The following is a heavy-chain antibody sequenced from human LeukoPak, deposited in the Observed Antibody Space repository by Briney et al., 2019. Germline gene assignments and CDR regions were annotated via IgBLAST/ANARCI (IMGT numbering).Heavy chain of an antibody. Sequence: ASVKVSCKASGGTFSNYAISWVRQAPGQGLEWMGWISAYNGNTNYAQKLQGRVTMTTNTSTSTAYMELRSLRSDGTAVYYCARDRGFLEWLLYGVDYWGQGTLVTVSS. CDR1: GGTFSNYA. D-gene: IGHD3-3*01. CDR3: ARDRGFLEWLLYGVDY. J-gene: IGHJ4*02. V-gene: IGHV1-18*01. CDR2: ISAYNGNT.